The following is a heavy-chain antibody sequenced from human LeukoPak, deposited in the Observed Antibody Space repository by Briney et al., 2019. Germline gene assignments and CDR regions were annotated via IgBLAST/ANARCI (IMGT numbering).Heavy chain of an antibody. CDR1: GFTFSSYG. CDR3: AKGYSYEHYYGMDV. CDR2: ISYDGSNK. J-gene: IGHJ6*02. Sequence: PGGFLRLSCAASGFTFSSYGMHWVRQAPGKGLEWVAVISYDGSNKYYADSVKGRFTISRDNSKNTLYLQMNSLRAEDTAVYYCAKGYSYEHYYGMDVWGQGTTVTVSS. D-gene: IGHD5-18*01. V-gene: IGHV3-30*18.